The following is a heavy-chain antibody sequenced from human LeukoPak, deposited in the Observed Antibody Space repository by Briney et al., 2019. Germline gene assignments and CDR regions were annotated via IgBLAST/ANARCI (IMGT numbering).Heavy chain of an antibody. Sequence: GESLKISCKGSGYSFTSYWIGWVRQMPGKGLEWMGIIYPGDSDTRYSPSFQGLVTISADKSISTAYLQWSSLKASDTAMYYCARRGYSYGDYYYYGMDVWGQGTTVTVSS. D-gene: IGHD5-18*01. J-gene: IGHJ6*02. CDR3: ARRGYSYGDYYYYGMDV. CDR2: IYPGDSDT. V-gene: IGHV5-51*01. CDR1: GYSFTSYW.